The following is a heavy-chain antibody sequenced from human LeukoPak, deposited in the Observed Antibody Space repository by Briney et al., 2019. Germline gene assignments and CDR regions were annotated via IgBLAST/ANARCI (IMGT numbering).Heavy chain of an antibody. CDR2: MNPNNGNT. V-gene: IGHV1-8*01. CDR3: ARGFLGYDSSDYAFSYY. Sequence: WASVKVSCKASGYTFTSYDITWVRQATGQGLEWMGWMNPNNGNTGYAQGFQGRVTLTRDTSISTAYMELSSLRSEDTAVYYCARGFLGYDSSDYAFSYYWGQGTLVTVSS. CDR1: GYTFTSYD. J-gene: IGHJ4*02. D-gene: IGHD3-22*01.